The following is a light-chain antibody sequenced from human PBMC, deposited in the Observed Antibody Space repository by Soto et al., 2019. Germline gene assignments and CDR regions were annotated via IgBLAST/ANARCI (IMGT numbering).Light chain of an antibody. V-gene: IGKV1-6*01. CDR3: LQDYPFPWS. CDR1: QHIRND. J-gene: IGKJ1*01. CDR2: SSS. Sequence: AIRMTQSPSSLSASVGDRVTITCRASQHIRNDLGWYQQKPGRAPKLLIYSSSTLQSGVPSRFNGSGSGTDFTRSISSLQPEAFATYYCLQDYPFPWSFGQGTNVEVK.